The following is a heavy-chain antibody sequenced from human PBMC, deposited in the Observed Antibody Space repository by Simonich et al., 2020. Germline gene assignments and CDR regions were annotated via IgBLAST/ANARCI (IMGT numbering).Heavy chain of an antibody. Sequence: QLQLQESGPGLVKPSETLSLTCTFSGGSISSSSYYWGWIRQPPGKGLGWIGSFYYSGINYYNPSLTSRVTISVDTSKNQFSLKLSSVTAADTAVYYCARHAGFAFDIWGQGTMVTVSS. CDR1: GGSISSSSYY. D-gene: IGHD6-13*01. J-gene: IGHJ3*02. CDR2: FYYSGIN. V-gene: IGHV4-39*01. CDR3: ARHAGFAFDI.